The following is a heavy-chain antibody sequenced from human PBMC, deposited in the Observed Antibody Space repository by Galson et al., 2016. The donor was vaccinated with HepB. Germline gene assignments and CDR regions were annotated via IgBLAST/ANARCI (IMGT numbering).Heavy chain of an antibody. CDR1: GYTFISYV. V-gene: IGHV1-3*01. CDR2: INAGNGNT. CDR3: ARSPTGFCSRTKCYGFNYLDR. Sequence: SVKVSCKASGYTFISYVIQWVRQAPGHRLEWMGWINAGNGNTKYSQKFQGRVIIDRDTSASTAYMELSSLRPEDTAIYYCARSPTGFCSRTKCYGFNYLDRWVQGTPVTVSS. D-gene: IGHD2-2*03. J-gene: IGHJ4*02.